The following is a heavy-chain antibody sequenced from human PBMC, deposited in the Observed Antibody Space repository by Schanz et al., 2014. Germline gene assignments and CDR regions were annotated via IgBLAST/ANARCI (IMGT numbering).Heavy chain of an antibody. V-gene: IGHV1-18*01. CDR3: AKAEYDILTDSYSRLDP. J-gene: IGHJ6*02. CDR2: ISVYTGNT. CDR1: GYTFTTYA. D-gene: IGHD3-9*01. Sequence: QVQLVQSGAEVKKPGASVRVSCKASGYTFTTYAMSWVRQAPGQGLEWVGWISVYTGNTKYGQKVQGRVTMTADTSTSTVYMELRSLRSDDTAVYYCAKAEYDILTDSYSRLDPWGQGTTVTVSS.